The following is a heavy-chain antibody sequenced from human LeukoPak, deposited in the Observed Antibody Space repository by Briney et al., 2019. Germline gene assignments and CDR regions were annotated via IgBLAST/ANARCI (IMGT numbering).Heavy chain of an antibody. J-gene: IGHJ4*02. CDR1: GYTFTGYY. CDR3: ARVPSSSIAAPSDY. D-gene: IGHD6-6*01. Sequence: ASVKVSCKASGYTFTGYYMHWVRQAPGQGLEWMGRINPNSGGTNYAQKFQGRVTMTRDTSISTAYMELSRLRSDGTAVYYCARVPSSSIAAPSDYWGQGTLVTVSS. CDR2: INPNSGGT. V-gene: IGHV1-2*06.